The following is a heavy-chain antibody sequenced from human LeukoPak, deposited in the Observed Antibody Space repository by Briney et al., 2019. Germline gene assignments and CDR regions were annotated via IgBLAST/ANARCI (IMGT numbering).Heavy chain of an antibody. CDR1: GFTFSDYD. V-gene: IGHV3-21*06. CDR3: VRAFPPLRTSTAGDF. Sequence: PGGSLRLSCTASGFTFSDYDMNWVRQAPGKGLEWVSSISGRSSHMYYADSAKGRFSISRDNAKNSVYLQMNSLRAEDTAVYCCVRAFPPLRTSTAGDFWGQGTLVTVSS. D-gene: IGHD6-25*01. J-gene: IGHJ4*02. CDR2: ISGRSSHM.